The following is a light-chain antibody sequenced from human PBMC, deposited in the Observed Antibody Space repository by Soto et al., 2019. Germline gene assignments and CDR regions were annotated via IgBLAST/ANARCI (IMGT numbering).Light chain of an antibody. J-gene: IGKJ1*01. V-gene: IGKV1-5*03. Sequence: DTMMTQSPSTQSASVGDRVTITCRASQSISGLLAWYQLKPGKAPKLLIYEASSLQSGVPSRFSGSGSGTEFTLTISSLQPDDFATYFCQQYNTDSRLWTFGQGTKVEIK. CDR3: QQYNTDSRLWT. CDR2: EAS. CDR1: QSISGL.